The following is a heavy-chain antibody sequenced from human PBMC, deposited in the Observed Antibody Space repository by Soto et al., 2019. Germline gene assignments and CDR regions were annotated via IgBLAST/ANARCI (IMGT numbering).Heavy chain of an antibody. Sequence: PSETPRLTRSVAGGSIRSSSYYCSWIQQPPGKGLEWIGYIYYSGSTNYNPSLKSRVTISVDTSKNQFSLKLSSVTAADTAVYYCARARATIAAAAIFDCWGQGTLVTVSS. V-gene: IGHV4-61*01. CDR3: ARARATIAAAAIFDC. D-gene: IGHD6-13*01. CDR1: GGSIRSSSYY. J-gene: IGHJ4*02. CDR2: IYYSGST.